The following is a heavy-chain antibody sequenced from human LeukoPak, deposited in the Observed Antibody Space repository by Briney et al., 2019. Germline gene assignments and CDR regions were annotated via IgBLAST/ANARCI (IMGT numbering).Heavy chain of an antibody. Sequence: SETLSLTCTVSGGSISSYYGSWIRQSAGKGLEWIGRIYTSGSTNYNPSLKSRVTMSVDTSKNQFSLKLSSVTAADTAVYYCARYKTSIAADDYWGQGTLVTVSS. J-gene: IGHJ4*02. V-gene: IGHV4-4*07. D-gene: IGHD6-13*01. CDR3: ARYKTSIAADDY. CDR2: IYTSGST. CDR1: GGSISSYY.